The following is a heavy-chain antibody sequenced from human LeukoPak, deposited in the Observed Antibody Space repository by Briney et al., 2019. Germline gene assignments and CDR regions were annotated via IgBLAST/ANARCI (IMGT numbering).Heavy chain of an antibody. CDR3: AKDLRYNTSSDGYFDY. J-gene: IGHJ4*02. CDR1: GFTFNIYV. Sequence: GGSLRLSCAASGFTFNIYVMSWVRQAPGKGLEWLSLITSSGGITSYADSVKGRFTISRDNSKNTVYLQMNSLRAEDTAVYYCAKDLRYNTSSDGYFDYWGQGAQVTVSS. V-gene: IGHV3-23*01. D-gene: IGHD1-14*01. CDR2: ITSSGGIT.